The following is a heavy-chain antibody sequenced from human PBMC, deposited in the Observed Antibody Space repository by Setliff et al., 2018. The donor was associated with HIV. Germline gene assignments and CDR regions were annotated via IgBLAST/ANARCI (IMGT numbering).Heavy chain of an antibody. V-gene: IGHV3-49*04. J-gene: IGHJ5*02. CDR2: IRGAAYGGTI. Sequence: PGGSLRLSCTASGFTFDDYAMTWVRQAPGKGLEWVGFIRGAAYGGTIEYAASVKGRFTISRDDSKSIAYLQMNSPKTEDTAVYYCARVSPWFDPWGQGTLVTVSS. CDR3: ARVSPWFDP. CDR1: GFTFDDYA.